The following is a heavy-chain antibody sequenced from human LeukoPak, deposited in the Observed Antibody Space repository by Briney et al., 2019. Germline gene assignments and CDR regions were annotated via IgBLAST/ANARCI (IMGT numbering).Heavy chain of an antibody. D-gene: IGHD3-22*01. CDR2: ISAYNGNT. CDR3: ARDGRSYYYDSSGYQNDY. V-gene: IGHV1-18*01. Sequence: ASVTVSCMACVYTFTSYCISGVRQAPGQGLEWIGWISAYNGNTNYAQKLQGRVTMTTATSTSTAYMELRSLRSDDTAVYYCARDGRSYYYDSSGYQNDYWGQGTLVTVSS. CDR1: VYTFTSYC. J-gene: IGHJ4*02.